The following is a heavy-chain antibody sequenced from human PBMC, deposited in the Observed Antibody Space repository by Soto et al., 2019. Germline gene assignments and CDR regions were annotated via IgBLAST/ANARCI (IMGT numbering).Heavy chain of an antibody. CDR1: GGSISSYY. V-gene: IGHV4-59*01. J-gene: IGHJ4*02. CDR3: ARGITMTVQESTGYFDY. D-gene: IGHD3-22*01. CDR2: IYYSGST. Sequence: PSETLSLTCTVSGGSISSYYWSWIRQPPGKGLEWIGYIYYSGSTNYNPSLKSRVTISVDTCKNQFSLKLSSVTAADTAVYYCARGITMTVQESTGYFDYWGQGTLVTVSS.